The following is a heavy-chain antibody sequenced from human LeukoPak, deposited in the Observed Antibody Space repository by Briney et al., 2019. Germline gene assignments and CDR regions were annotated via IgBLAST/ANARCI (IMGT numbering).Heavy chain of an antibody. V-gene: IGHV3-33*03. D-gene: IGHD1-26*01. Sequence: GGSLRLSCAASGFTFSSFGMHWVRQAPDKGLEWVAVIWFDGSREFYADSVRGRVTISRDNSQNMLFLEMNSLTTGDTAVYYCAKGQFNGAPGGHASYYFDHWGQGALVTVSS. CDR3: AKGQFNGAPGGHASYYFDH. CDR2: IWFDGSRE. CDR1: GFTFSSFG. J-gene: IGHJ4*02.